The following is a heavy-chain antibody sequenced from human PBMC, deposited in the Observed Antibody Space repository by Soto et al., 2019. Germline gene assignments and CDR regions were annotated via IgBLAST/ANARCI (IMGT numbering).Heavy chain of an antibody. V-gene: IGHV5-51*01. CDR1: GYSFTSYW. CDR2: IYPGDSDT. CDR3: ARPPCQYDFWSGYPNYFDY. D-gene: IGHD3-3*01. J-gene: IGHJ4*02. Sequence: PGESLKISCKGSGYSFTSYWIGWVRQMPGKGLEWMGIIYPGDSDTRYSPSFQGQVTISADKSISTAYLQWSSLKASDTAMYYCARPPCQYDFWSGYPNYFDYWGQGTLVTVSS.